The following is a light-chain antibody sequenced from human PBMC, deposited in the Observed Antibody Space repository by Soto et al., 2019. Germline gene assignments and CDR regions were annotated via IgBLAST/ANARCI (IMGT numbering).Light chain of an antibody. J-gene: IGLJ1*01. CDR2: DVS. CDR3: SSYTSSSTLPYV. CDR1: SSDVGGYNY. Sequence: QSVLTQPASVSGSPGQSITISCTGNSSDVGGYNYASWYQQHPGKAPKLMIYDVSNRPSGVSNRFSGSKSGNTASLTISGLQAEDEADYYCSSYTSSSTLPYVFGTGTKVTVL. V-gene: IGLV2-14*01.